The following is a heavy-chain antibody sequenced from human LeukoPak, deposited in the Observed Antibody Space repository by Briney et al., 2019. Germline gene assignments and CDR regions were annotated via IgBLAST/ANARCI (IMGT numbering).Heavy chain of an antibody. CDR1: GYTFTSYG. D-gene: IGHD5-18*01. V-gene: IGHV1-8*03. J-gene: IGHJ3*02. Sequence: GASVKVSCKASGYTFTSYGINWVRQATGQGLEWMGWMNPNSGNTGYAQKFQGRVTITRNTSISTAYMELSSLRSEDTAVYYCARDTAGDDSGGFDIWGRGTMVTVSS. CDR2: MNPNSGNT. CDR3: ARDTAGDDSGGFDI.